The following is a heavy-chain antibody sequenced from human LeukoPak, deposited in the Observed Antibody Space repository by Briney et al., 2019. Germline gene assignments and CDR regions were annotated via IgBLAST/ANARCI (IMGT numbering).Heavy chain of an antibody. CDR2: IIPRSGTV. CDR1: GGTFSSYA. V-gene: IGHV1-69*13. J-gene: IGHJ4*02. CDR3: ARGSYYYESSGYSLY. D-gene: IGHD3-22*01. Sequence: ASVKVSCKASGGTFSSYAISWVRQAPGHGLEWMGEIIPRSGTVNYAQKFQGRVTITADESRTIAYIELSSLGSDDTAVYYCARGSYYYESSGYSLYWGQGTLVTVSS.